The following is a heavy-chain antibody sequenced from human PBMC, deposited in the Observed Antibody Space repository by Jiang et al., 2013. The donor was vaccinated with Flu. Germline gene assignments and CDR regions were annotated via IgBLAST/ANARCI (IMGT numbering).Heavy chain of an antibody. D-gene: IGHD3-3*01. J-gene: IGHJ5*02. CDR1: GGSISSRSYY. Sequence: GSGLVKPSETLSLTCTVSGGSISSRSYYWGWIRQPPGKGLEWIGSIYYSGSTYYNPSLKSRVTISVDTSKNQFSLNLSPVTAADTAVYYCARTSDYDFWSGPGGWFDPWGQGTLVTVSS. V-gene: IGHV4-39*01. CDR2: IYYSGST. CDR3: ARTSDYDFWSGPGGWFDP.